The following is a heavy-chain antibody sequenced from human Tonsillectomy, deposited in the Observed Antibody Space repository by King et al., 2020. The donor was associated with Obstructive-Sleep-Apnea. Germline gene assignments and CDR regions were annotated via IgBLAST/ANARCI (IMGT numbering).Heavy chain of an antibody. D-gene: IGHD4-11*01. CDR2: ISPIFGRT. V-gene: IGHV1-69*06. CDR3: ARVAGNDYTDYVSN. J-gene: IGHJ4*02. CDR1: GCTFSSDT. Sequence: QLVQSGAEVKKPGSSVKVSCSASGCTFSSDTINWVRQAPGQGLEWMGGISPIFGRTNYAQKFQGRVEITADKSTSTAYMELRRLGSEDTAVYYCARVAGNDYTDYVSNWGQGTLVTVSS.